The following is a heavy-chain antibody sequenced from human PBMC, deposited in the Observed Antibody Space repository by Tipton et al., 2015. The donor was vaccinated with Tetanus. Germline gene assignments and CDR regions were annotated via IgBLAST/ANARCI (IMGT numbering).Heavy chain of an antibody. Sequence: QVQLVQSGPEVKPSETLFLTCTVSRGPISSYYWSWIRQPAGKGLEWIAYIFHSGSTNYSPSLKSRVATSMDTSKNQISLKMTSVTAADTAVYYCAGVTAQRTELYFEHWGQGTQVTVSS. V-gene: IGHV4-59*01. CDR1: RGPISSYY. CDR2: IFHSGST. CDR3: AGVTAQRTELYFEH. J-gene: IGHJ1*01. D-gene: IGHD2-8*02.